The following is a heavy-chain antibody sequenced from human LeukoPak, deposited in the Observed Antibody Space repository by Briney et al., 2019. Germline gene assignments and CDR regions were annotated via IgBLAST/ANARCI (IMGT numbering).Heavy chain of an antibody. CDR3: ARDTYYHGSGSYNY. J-gene: IGHJ4*02. CDR1: GGSFSGYY. V-gene: IGHV4-34*01. D-gene: IGHD3-10*01. CDR2: VYHSGRT. Sequence: PSETLSLTCAVYGGSFSGYYWSWIRQPPGKGLEWIGSVYHSGRTYYNPSLKSRGTISVDTSKNQFSLKLSSVTAADTAVYYCARDTYYHGSGSYNYWGQGTLVTVSS.